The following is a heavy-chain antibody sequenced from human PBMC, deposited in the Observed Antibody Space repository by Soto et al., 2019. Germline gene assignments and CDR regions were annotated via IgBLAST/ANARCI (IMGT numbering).Heavy chain of an antibody. V-gene: IGHV3-30*18. D-gene: IGHD5-12*01. Sequence: PGGSLRLSCSVSGFTFTNFGMHWVRQAPGKGLEWVAIISYDGTNDFYADSVKGRFTISRDNSNNTLYLLMNSLRPEDTGIYFRANSVYDYLPPFDFWGQGTLVTVSS. CDR2: ISYDGTND. CDR1: GFTFTNFG. CDR3: ANSVYDYLPPFDF. J-gene: IGHJ4*02.